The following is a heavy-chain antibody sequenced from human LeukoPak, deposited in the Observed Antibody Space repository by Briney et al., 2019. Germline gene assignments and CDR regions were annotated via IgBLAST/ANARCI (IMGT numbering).Heavy chain of an antibody. CDR3: AKELRGVGGFRYFDY. CDR2: ISWNSGSI. J-gene: IGHJ4*02. CDR1: GLTFDDYA. V-gene: IGHV3-9*03. D-gene: IGHD3-10*01. Sequence: GGSLRLSCAASGLTFDDYAMHWVRQAPGKGLEWVSGISWNSGSIGYADSVKGRFTISRDNAKNSLYLQMNSLRAEDMALYYCAKELRGVGGFRYFDYWGRGTLVTVSS.